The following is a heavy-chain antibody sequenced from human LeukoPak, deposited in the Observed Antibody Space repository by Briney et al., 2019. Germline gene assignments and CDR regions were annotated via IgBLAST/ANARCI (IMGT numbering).Heavy chain of an antibody. J-gene: IGHJ4*02. CDR2: IKQDGSEK. D-gene: IGHD6-13*01. Sequence: GGSLRLSCAASGFTVSSNYISWVRQAPGKGLEWVAIIKQDGSEKYYVDSVRGRFSMSRDNTKNSLFLQMNSLRDEDTAVYYCARGGLVSSSWYADYWGQGTLVTVSS. V-gene: IGHV3-7*01. CDR1: GFTVSSNY. CDR3: ARGGLVSSSWYADY.